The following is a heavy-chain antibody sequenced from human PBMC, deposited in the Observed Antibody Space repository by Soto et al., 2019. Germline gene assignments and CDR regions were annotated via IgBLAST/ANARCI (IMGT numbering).Heavy chain of an antibody. J-gene: IGHJ3*02. CDR3: ARGRTSAVAGPYPHDAFDI. D-gene: IGHD6-19*01. CDR2: INHCGST. V-gene: IGHV4-34*01. CDR1: GGSFSGYY. Sequence: QVQLQQWGAGLLKPSETLSLTCAVYGGSFSGYYWSWIRQPPGKGLEWIGEINHCGSTNYNPSLKSRVTISVDTSKNQFSLKLSSVTAADTAVYYCARGRTSAVAGPYPHDAFDIWGQGTMVTVSS.